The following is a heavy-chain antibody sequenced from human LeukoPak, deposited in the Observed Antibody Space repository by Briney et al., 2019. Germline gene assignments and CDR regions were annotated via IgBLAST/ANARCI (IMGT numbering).Heavy chain of an antibody. V-gene: IGHV3-23*03. CDR3: ASRHCSGGGCYFAGADPFDY. CDR2: IYSGGNI. Sequence: GGSLRLSCAASGFTFGTYAMTWVRQAPGMGLEWVSVIYSGGNIYYIDSVKGRFTISRDTSKNTLYLQMNSLRAEDTAVYYCASRHCSGGGCYFAGADPFDYWGQGTLVTVSS. CDR1: GFTFGTYA. D-gene: IGHD2-15*01. J-gene: IGHJ4*02.